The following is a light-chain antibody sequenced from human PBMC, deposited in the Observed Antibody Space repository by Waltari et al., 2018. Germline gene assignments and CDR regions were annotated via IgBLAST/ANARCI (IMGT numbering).Light chain of an antibody. CDR2: DAS. J-gene: IGKJ5*01. V-gene: IGKV1-39*01. Sequence: IQLTQSPSSLSASLVDRVTISCRASQTISTSLHWYQQKPGRAPKLLIYDASTLHRGVPSRFSGSGSGTYFTLTITSLQREDFATYFCQQSYTPPPITFGQGTRLDIK. CDR1: QTISTS. CDR3: QQSYTPPPIT.